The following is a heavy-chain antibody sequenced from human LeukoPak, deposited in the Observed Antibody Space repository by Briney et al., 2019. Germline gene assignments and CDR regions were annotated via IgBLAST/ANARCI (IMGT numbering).Heavy chain of an antibody. V-gene: IGHV3-30-3*01. CDR2: ISYDGSNK. D-gene: IGHD3-3*01. Sequence: PGGSLRLSRAASGFTFSSYAMHWVRQAPGKGLEWVAVISYDGSNKYYADSVKGRFTISRDNSKNTLYLQMNSLRAEDTAVYYCARVGGLTTPDYWGQGTLVTVSS. CDR3: ARVGGLTTPDY. CDR1: GFTFSSYA. J-gene: IGHJ4*02.